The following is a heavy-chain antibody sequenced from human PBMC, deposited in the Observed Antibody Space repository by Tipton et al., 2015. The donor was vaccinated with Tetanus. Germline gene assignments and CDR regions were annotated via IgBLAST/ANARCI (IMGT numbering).Heavy chain of an antibody. V-gene: IGHV4-34*10. CDR2: INHRGGT. Sequence: LVKPTETLSLTCAVSGGSFSGFYWSWIRQPPGKGLEWIGEINHRGGTSYNPSLKSRVTISADKSISTAYLQWSSLKASDSAMYYCARHTSGSYHAPFDYWGQGTLVTVSS. J-gene: IGHJ4*02. CDR3: ARHTSGSYHAPFDY. D-gene: IGHD1-26*01. CDR1: GGSFSGFY.